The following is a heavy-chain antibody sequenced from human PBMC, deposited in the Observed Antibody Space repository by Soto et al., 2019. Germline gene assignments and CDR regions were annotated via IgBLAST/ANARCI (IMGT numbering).Heavy chain of an antibody. Sequence: SETLSLTCTVSGGSISSGDYYWSWIRQPPGKGLEWIGYISYSGTTYYNPSLKSRVSISADTSKNQFSLKLSSVTAADTAVYYCARTNYDYVWGSYRFDHWGQGTLVTV. CDR2: ISYSGTT. D-gene: IGHD3-16*02. CDR3: ARTNYDYVWGSYRFDH. V-gene: IGHV4-30-4*01. CDR1: GGSISSGDYY. J-gene: IGHJ4*02.